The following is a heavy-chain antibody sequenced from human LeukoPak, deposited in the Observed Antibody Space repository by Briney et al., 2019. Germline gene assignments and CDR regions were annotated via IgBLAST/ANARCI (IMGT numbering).Heavy chain of an antibody. J-gene: IGHJ4*02. Sequence: GGSLRLSCAASGFTFDSYAMHWVRQAPGKGLEWVAVISYDGSDKYSADSVKGRFTNSRDNSKNTLYLQMNSLRPEDTAVYYCARDSPTKYCSSTSCYRVDFDYWGQGTLVTVSS. D-gene: IGHD2-2*01. CDR2: ISYDGSDK. CDR3: ARDSPTKYCSSTSCYRVDFDY. V-gene: IGHV3-30-3*01. CDR1: GFTFDSYA.